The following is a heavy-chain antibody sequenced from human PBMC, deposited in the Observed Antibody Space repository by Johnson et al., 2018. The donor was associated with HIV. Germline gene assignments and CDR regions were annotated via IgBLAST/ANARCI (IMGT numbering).Heavy chain of an antibody. CDR1: AFTFSSYA. Sequence: QVQLVESGGGVVQPGRSLRLSCAASAFTFSSYAMHWVRQAPGKGLEWVAVISYDASNKYYADSVKGRFTISRDNSKNKLYLQMNSLRTEDTAVYYCAREGGGYDGKGAFDIWGQGTMVTVSS. J-gene: IGHJ3*02. D-gene: IGHD5-12*01. V-gene: IGHV3-30*04. CDR2: ISYDASNK. CDR3: AREGGGYDGKGAFDI.